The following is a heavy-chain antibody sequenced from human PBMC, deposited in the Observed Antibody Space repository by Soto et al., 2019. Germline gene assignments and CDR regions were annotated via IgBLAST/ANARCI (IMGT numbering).Heavy chain of an antibody. CDR3: ARDTHIVVVTAFRNPQIYNWFDP. V-gene: IGHV4-34*01. CDR1: GGSFSGYY. D-gene: IGHD2-21*02. CDR2: INHSGST. Sequence: PSETLSLTCAVYGGSFSGYYWSWIRQPPGKGLEWIGEINHSGSTNYNPSLKSRVTISVDTSKNQFSLKLSSVTAADTAVYYCARDTHIVVVTAFRNPQIYNWFDPWGQGTLVTVYS. J-gene: IGHJ5*02.